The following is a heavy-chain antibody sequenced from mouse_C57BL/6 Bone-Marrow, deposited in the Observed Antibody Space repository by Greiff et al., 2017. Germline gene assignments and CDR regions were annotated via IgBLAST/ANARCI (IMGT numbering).Heavy chain of an antibody. V-gene: IGHV5-15*01. CDR3: ARQNKGYFDV. CDR1: GFPFSDYG. CDR2: ISNLAYSI. J-gene: IGHJ1*03. Sequence: VQGVESGGGLVQPGGSLKLSCAASGFPFSDYGMAWVRQAPRKGPEWVAFISNLAYSIYYADTVTGRFTISRENAKNTLYLEMSILRSEDTAMYYCARQNKGYFDVWGTGTTVTVSS.